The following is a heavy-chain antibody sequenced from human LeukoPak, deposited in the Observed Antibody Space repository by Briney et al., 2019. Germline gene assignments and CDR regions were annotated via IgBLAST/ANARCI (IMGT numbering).Heavy chain of an antibody. V-gene: IGHV3-74*01. D-gene: IGHD1-14*01. J-gene: IGHJ4*02. Sequence: GGSLRLSCAASGFTFSDYYMSWIRQAPGKGLVWVSRINSDGSSTSYADSVKGRFTISRDNAKNTLYLQMSSLRAEDTAVYYCARGTWDFDYWGQGTLVTVSS. CDR1: GFTFSDYY. CDR2: INSDGSST. CDR3: ARGTWDFDY.